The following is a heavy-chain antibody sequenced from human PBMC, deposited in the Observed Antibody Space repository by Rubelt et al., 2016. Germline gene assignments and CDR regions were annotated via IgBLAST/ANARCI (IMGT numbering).Heavy chain of an antibody. CDR3: ARDRKSLYFGDFIMDKEDY. J-gene: IGHJ4*02. Sequence: TANYAQKFQGRVTITADESTSTAYMELSSLRSEDTAVYYCARDRKSLYFGDFIMDKEDYWGQGTLVTVSS. D-gene: IGHD3-10*01. V-gene: IGHV1-69*01. CDR2: TA.